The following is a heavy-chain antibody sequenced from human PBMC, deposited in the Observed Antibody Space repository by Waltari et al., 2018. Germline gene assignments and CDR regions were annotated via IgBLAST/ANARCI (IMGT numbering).Heavy chain of an antibody. CDR3: ARALRGLAFDY. D-gene: IGHD2-15*01. Sequence: EWIGRIYTSGSTNYNPSLKSRVTMSVDTSKNQFSLKLSSVTAADTAVYYCARALRGLAFDYWGQGTLVTVS. V-gene: IGHV4-4*07. J-gene: IGHJ4*02. CDR2: IYTSGST.